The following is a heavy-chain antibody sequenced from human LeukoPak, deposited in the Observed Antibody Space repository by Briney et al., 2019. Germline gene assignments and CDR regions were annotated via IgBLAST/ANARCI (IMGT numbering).Heavy chain of an antibody. V-gene: IGHV3-30*18. CDR2: ISYDGSNK. CDR3: AKDLYYDSSGYGS. CDR1: GFTFSSYG. Sequence: GGSLRLSCAASGFTFSSYGMHWVRQAPGKGLEWVAVISYDGSNKYYADSVKGRFTISRDNSKNTLYLQMNSLRAEDTAVYYCAKDLYYDSSGYGSWGQGTLVTVSS. D-gene: IGHD3-22*01. J-gene: IGHJ5*02.